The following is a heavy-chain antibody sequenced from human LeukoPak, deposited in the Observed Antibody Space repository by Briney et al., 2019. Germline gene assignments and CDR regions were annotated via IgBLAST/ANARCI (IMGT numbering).Heavy chain of an antibody. CDR2: ISYDGSNK. CDR1: GFTFSSYA. V-gene: IGHV3-30-3*01. J-gene: IGHJ6*02. Sequence: PGRSLRLSCAASGFTFSSYAMHWVRQAPGKGLEWVAVISYDGSNKYYADSVKGRFTISRDNSKNTLYLQMNSLRAEDTAVYYCARDTIVELLRPYYYYYGMDVWGQGTTVTVSS. CDR3: ARDTIVELLRPYYYYYGMDV. D-gene: IGHD1-26*01.